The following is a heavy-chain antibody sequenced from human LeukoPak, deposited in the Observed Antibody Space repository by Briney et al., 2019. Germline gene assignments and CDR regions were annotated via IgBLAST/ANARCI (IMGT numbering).Heavy chain of an antibody. V-gene: IGHV4-59*01. D-gene: IGHD3-10*01. Sequence: SETLSLTCAVSGGSISSYYWSWIRQPPGKGLEWIGYIYSSGTTNYNPALKSRVTISVDTSKNQCSLRLSSVTAADTAVYYCARRTMVRGVIMQYYFDYWGQGTLVTVSS. J-gene: IGHJ4*02. CDR1: GGSISSYY. CDR2: IYSSGTT. CDR3: ARRTMVRGVIMQYYFDY.